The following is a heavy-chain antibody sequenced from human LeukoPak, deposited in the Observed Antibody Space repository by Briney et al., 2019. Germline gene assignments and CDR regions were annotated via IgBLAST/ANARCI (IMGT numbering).Heavy chain of an antibody. Sequence: SETLSLTCAVYGGSFSGYYWSWIRQPPGKGLEWIGEINHSGSTNYNPSLKSRVTISVDTSKNQFSLKLSSVTAADTAVYYCARWGGVRYCSSTSCYSLAWFDPWGQGTLVTVSS. V-gene: IGHV4-34*01. CDR1: GGSFSGYY. CDR3: ARWGGVRYCSSTSCYSLAWFDP. D-gene: IGHD2-2*01. J-gene: IGHJ5*02. CDR2: INHSGST.